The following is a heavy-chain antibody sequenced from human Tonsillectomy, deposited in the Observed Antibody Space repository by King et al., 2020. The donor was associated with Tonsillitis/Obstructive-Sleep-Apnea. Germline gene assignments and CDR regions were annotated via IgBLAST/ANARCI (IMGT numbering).Heavy chain of an antibody. V-gene: IGHV4-34*01. D-gene: IGHD3-10*01. CDR3: ARGYEGSGRLGYNYYCMDV. Sequence: VQLQQWGAGLLKPSETLSLTCAVYGGSFSGYYWSWIRQPPGKGLEWIGEINHSGSTNYNPSLKSRVTISVGTSKNQFSLKLSSVTAADTAVYYCARGYEGSGRLGYNYYCMDVWGKGTTVTVSS. CDR2: INHSGST. J-gene: IGHJ6*03. CDR1: GGSFSGYY.